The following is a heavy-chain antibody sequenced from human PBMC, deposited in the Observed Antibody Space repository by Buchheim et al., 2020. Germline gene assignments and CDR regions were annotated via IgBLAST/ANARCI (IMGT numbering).Heavy chain of an antibody. CDR2: IYYSGST. CDR1: GGSISSSSYY. D-gene: IGHD6-13*01. V-gene: IGHV4-39*01. CDR3: ARHLSSSWYGYYYYGMDV. Sequence: QLQLQESGPGLVKPSETLSLTCTVSGGSISSSSYYWGWIRQPPGKGLEWIGSIYYSGSTYYNPSLKSRVTISVDTSKNQFSLKLSSVTAADTAVYYCARHLSSSWYGYYYYGMDVWGQGTT. J-gene: IGHJ6*02.